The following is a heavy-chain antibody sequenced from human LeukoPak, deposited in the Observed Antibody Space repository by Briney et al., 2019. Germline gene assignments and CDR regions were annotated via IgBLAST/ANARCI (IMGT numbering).Heavy chain of an antibody. D-gene: IGHD6-19*01. Sequence: SQTLSLTCALSGDSVSSNSAAWNWIRQSPSRGLEWLERTYYRSKLYNDYAGSVKIRITINPDTSKNQFSLQLNSVTPEDTAVYYCARHSSGWYKYFDYWGQGTLVTVSS. CDR3: ARHSSGWYKYFDY. V-gene: IGHV6-1*01. CDR1: GDSVSSNSAA. CDR2: TYYRSKLYN. J-gene: IGHJ4*02.